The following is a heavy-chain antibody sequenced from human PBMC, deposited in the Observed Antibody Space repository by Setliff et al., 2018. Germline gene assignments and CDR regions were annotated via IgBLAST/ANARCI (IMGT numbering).Heavy chain of an antibody. Sequence: GGSLRLSCAASGFTFSSYWMHWVRRAPGKGLIWVSRLNGDGSTSTYADSVKGRFTVSRDNARNSLYLQMNSLRAEDTAVYYCARVWFGNMDVWGKGTTVTVSS. CDR1: GFTFSSYW. J-gene: IGHJ6*03. D-gene: IGHD3-10*01. V-gene: IGHV3-74*01. CDR2: LNGDGSTS. CDR3: ARVWFGNMDV.